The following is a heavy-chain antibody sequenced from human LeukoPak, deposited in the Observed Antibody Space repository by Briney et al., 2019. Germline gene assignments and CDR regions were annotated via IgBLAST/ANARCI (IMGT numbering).Heavy chain of an antibody. V-gene: IGHV4-34*01. CDR3: ARDRDSGSYDGFDY. CDR2: INHSGST. J-gene: IGHJ4*02. Sequence: SETLSLTCAVYGGSFSGYYWSWIRQPPGKGLEWIGEINHSGSTNYNPSLKSRVTISVDTSKNQFSLKLSSVTAADTAVYYCARDRDSGSYDGFDYWGQGTLVTVSS. CDR1: GGSFSGYY. D-gene: IGHD1-26*01.